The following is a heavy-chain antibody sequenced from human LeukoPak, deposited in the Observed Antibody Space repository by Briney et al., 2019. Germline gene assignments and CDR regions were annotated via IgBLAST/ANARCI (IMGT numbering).Heavy chain of an antibody. CDR2: IYHSGST. V-gene: IGHV4-4*02. Sequence: SETLSLTCAVSGGSISSSNWWSWVRQPPGKGLEWIGEIYHSGSTNYNPSLKSRVTISVDKSKNQFSLKLSSVTAADTAVYYCAGLYGSGSYTEPYWFDPWGQGTLVTVSS. CDR3: AGLYGSGSYTEPYWFDP. J-gene: IGHJ5*02. D-gene: IGHD3-10*01. CDR1: GGSISSSNW.